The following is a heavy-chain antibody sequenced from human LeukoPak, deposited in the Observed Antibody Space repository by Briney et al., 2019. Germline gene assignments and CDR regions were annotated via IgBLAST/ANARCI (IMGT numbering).Heavy chain of an antibody. J-gene: IGHJ3*02. CDR2: ISWNSGRI. Sequence: PGGSLRLSCAASGFTFDDYGMHWVRQAPGKGLEGVSGISWNSGRIGYADSVKGRFTISRDNAKNSLYLQMNSLRAEDTALYYCAKDQWELPSDAFDIWGQGTMVTVSS. V-gene: IGHV3-9*01. D-gene: IGHD1-26*01. CDR3: AKDQWELPSDAFDI. CDR1: GFTFDDYG.